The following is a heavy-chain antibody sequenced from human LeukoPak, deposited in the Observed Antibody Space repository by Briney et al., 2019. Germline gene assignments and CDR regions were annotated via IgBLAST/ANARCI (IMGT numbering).Heavy chain of an antibody. CDR1: VFTFSTYA. Sequence: PGGSLRLSCAASVFTFSTYAMHWVRQAPGKGLEWVADISYDGSNKYYADSVKGRFTISRDNSKNTLYMQMDSLRAEDTAVYYCASLGYGSGSYYSDYWGQGTLVTVSS. CDR2: ISYDGSNK. J-gene: IGHJ4*02. V-gene: IGHV3-30*04. CDR3: ASLGYGSGSYYSDY. D-gene: IGHD3-10*01.